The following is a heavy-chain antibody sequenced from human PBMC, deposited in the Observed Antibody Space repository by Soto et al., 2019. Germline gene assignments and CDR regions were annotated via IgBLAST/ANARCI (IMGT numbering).Heavy chain of an antibody. Sequence: TSETLSLTCTVSGGSISSSSYYWGWIRQPPGKGLEWIGSIYYSGSTYYNPSLKSRVTISVDTSKNQFSLKLSSVTAADTAVYYCARRVVDTAMVMFDYWGQGTLVTVSS. V-gene: IGHV4-39*01. D-gene: IGHD5-18*01. CDR1: GGSISSSSYY. CDR2: IYYSGST. J-gene: IGHJ4*02. CDR3: ARRVVDTAMVMFDY.